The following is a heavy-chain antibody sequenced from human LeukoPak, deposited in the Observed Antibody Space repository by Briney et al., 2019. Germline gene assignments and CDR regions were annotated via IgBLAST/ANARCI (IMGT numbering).Heavy chain of an antibody. V-gene: IGHV1-2*02. CDR2: INPNSGGT. CDR1: GYTFTGYY. CDR3: ARGQDIVLMVYAIPFDY. Sequence: GASVKVSCKASGYTFTGYYMHWVRQAPGQGLEWMGWINPNSGGTNYAQKFQGRVTMTRDTSISTAYMELSRLRSDDTAVYYCARGQDIVLMVYAIPFDYWAREPWSPSPQ. D-gene: IGHD2-8*01. J-gene: IGHJ4*02.